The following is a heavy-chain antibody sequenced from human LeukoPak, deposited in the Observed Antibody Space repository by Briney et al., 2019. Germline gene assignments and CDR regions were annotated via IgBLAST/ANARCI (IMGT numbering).Heavy chain of an antibody. CDR2: ISAYNGNT. V-gene: IGHV1-18*01. CDR3: ARDYCSSTSCLFDY. J-gene: IGHJ4*02. CDR1: GYTFTSYG. Sequence: ASVKVSCKASGYTFTSYGISWVRQAPGQGLEWMGWISAYNGNTNYAQKPQGRVTMTTDTSTSTAYMELRSLRSDDTAVYYCARDYCSSTSCLFDYWGQGTLVTVSS. D-gene: IGHD2-2*01.